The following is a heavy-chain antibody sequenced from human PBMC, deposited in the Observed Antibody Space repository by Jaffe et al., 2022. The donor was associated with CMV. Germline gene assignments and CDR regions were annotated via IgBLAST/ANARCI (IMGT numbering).Heavy chain of an antibody. CDR1: GGSFSGYY. D-gene: IGHD5-18*01. CDR2: INHSGST. Sequence: QVQLQQWGAGLLKPSETLSLTCAVYGGSFSGYYWSWIRQPPGKGLEWIGEINHSGSTNYNPSLKSRVTISVDTSKNQFSLKLSSVTAADTAVYYCARGLVDTAMGTFDYWGQGTLVTVSS. J-gene: IGHJ4*02. V-gene: IGHV4-34*01. CDR3: ARGLVDTAMGTFDY.